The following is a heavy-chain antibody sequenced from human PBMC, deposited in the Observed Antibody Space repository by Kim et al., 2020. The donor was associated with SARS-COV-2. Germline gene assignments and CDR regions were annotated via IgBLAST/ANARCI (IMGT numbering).Heavy chain of an antibody. CDR1: GFTFSSYA. D-gene: IGHD2-8*01. CDR3: ARDLLDIVLMVYATVSYYYGMDV. V-gene: IGHV3-30*04. CDR2: ISYDGSNK. J-gene: IGHJ6*02. Sequence: GGSLRLSCAASGFTFSSYAMHWVRQAPGKGLEWVAVISYDGSNKYYADSVKGRFTISRDNSKNTLYLQMNSLRAEDTAVYYCARDLLDIVLMVYATVSYYYGMDVWGQGTTVTVSS.